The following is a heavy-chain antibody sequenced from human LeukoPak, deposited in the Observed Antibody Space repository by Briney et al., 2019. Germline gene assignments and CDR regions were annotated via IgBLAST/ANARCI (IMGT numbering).Heavy chain of an antibody. D-gene: IGHD1-26*01. CDR1: GFAFGSYA. Sequence: AGSLRLSCAASGFAFGSYAMSWVRQAPGKGLEWVSGISGRGDRTYYADSVKGRFTISRDNSKKTVYLQMNSLRAEDTAMYYCAKNSGSTALWGQGTLVTVSS. CDR3: AKNSGSTAL. J-gene: IGHJ4*02. CDR2: ISGRGDRT. V-gene: IGHV3-23*01.